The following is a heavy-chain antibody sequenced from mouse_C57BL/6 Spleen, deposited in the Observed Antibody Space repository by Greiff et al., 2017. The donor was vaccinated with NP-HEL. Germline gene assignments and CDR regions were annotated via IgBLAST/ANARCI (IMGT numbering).Heavy chain of an antibody. CDR1: GYTFTSYW. V-gene: IGHV1-69*01. Sequence: VQLQQSGAELVMPGASVKLSCKASGYTFTSYWMHWVKQRPGQGLEWIGEIDPSDSYTNYNQKFKGKSTLTVDKSSSTAYMQLSSLTSEDSAVYYCARWHYAFDYWGQGTTLTVSS. CDR3: ARWHYAFDY. CDR2: IDPSDSYT. D-gene: IGHD1-1*01. J-gene: IGHJ2*01.